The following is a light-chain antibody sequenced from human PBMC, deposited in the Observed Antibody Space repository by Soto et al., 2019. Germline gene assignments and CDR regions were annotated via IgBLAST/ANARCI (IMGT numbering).Light chain of an antibody. Sequence: EIVMTQSPATLSVSPGERATLSCRASQSVSSDLAWYQQKPGQAPRLLIYGASTRATGIPARFSGSASGTEFTLTISSLQSADFAVYYCQQYNNWPRDFGQGTKVEIK. V-gene: IGKV3-15*01. CDR2: GAS. CDR3: QQYNNWPRD. J-gene: IGKJ1*01. CDR1: QSVSSD.